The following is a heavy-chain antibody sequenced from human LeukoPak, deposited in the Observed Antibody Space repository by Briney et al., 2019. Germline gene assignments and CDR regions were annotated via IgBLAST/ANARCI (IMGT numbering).Heavy chain of an antibody. D-gene: IGHD2-15*01. Sequence: SETLSLTCTVSGGSISTNSYYWGWIRQPPGKGLEWIGTLYYSGSAYYNSSLKSRVTISVDTSKNQFSLKLSSVTAADTAVYYCARRNWWYYFDYWGQGTLVTVSS. J-gene: IGHJ4*02. V-gene: IGHV4-39*07. CDR3: ARRNWWYYFDY. CDR2: LYYSGSA. CDR1: GGSISTNSYY.